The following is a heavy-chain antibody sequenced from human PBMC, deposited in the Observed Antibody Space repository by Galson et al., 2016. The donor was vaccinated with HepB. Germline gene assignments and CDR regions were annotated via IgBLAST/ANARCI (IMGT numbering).Heavy chain of an antibody. Sequence: SLRLSCAASGFTFSNYGMHWVRQAPGKGLEWVAADSMDGRRKFYADSVKGRFTISRDNSNSMLFLQMSSLRADDTAVYYCARRHEYCPPVGCSVDYWGQGTLVSSPQ. V-gene: IGHV3-30*03. J-gene: IGHJ4*02. CDR3: ARRHEYCPPVGCSVDY. CDR2: DSMDGRRK. D-gene: IGHD2/OR15-2a*01. CDR1: GFTFSNYG.